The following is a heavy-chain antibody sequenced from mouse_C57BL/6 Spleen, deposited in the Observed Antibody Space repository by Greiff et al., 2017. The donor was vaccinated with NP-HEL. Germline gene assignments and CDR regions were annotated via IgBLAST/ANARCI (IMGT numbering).Heavy chain of an antibody. J-gene: IGHJ2*01. Sequence: VQLQQSGAELVRPGASVTLSCKASGYTFTDYEMHWVKQTPVHGLEWIGAIDPETGGTASNQKFKGKAILTADKSSSTAYMELRSLTSEDSAVYYWTRSPSWDDGFDYWGKGTTLTVSS. CDR1: GYTFTDYE. D-gene: IGHD4-1*01. CDR2: IDPETGGT. CDR3: TRSPSWDDGFDY. V-gene: IGHV1-15*01.